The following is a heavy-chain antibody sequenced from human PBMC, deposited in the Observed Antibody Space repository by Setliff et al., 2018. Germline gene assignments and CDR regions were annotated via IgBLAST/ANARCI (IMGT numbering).Heavy chain of an antibody. D-gene: IGHD3-9*01. V-gene: IGHV4-38-2*01. J-gene: IGHJ4*02. CDR3: ARQLRYFDWLHPLGYFDY. CDR2: IYHSGST. Sequence: SETLSLTCAVSGYSISSGYYWGWIRQPPGKGLEWIGSIYHSGSTYYNPSLKSRVTISVDTSKNQFSLKLSSVTAADTAVYYCARQLRYFDWLHPLGYFDYWGQGALVTVSS. CDR1: GYSISSGYY.